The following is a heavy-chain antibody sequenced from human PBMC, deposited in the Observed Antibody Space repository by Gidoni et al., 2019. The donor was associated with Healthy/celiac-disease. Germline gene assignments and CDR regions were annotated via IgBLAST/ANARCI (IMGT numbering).Heavy chain of an antibody. CDR2: INHSGST. D-gene: IGHD6-19*01. CDR3: AREHSSGWAPGTGYYYMDV. J-gene: IGHJ6*03. Sequence: QVQLQQWGAGLLKPSETLSLTCAVYGGSFSGYYWSWIRQPPGKGLEWIGEINHSGSTNYNPSLKSRVTISVDTSKNQFSLKLSSVTAADTAVYYCAREHSSGWAPGTGYYYMDVWGKGTTVTVSS. V-gene: IGHV4-34*01. CDR1: GGSFSGYY.